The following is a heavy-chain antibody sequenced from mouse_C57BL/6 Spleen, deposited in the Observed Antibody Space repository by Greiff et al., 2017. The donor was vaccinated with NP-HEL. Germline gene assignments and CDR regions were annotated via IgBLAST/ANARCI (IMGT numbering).Heavy chain of an antibody. V-gene: IGHV1-18*01. Sequence: EVQLQQSGPELVKPGASVKIPCKASGYTFTDYNMDWVKQSHGKSLEWIGDINPNNGGTIYNQKFKGKATLTVDKSSSTAYMELRSLTSEDTAVYYCARSPGSSYNYAMDYWGQGTSVTVSS. CDR3: ARSPGSSYNYAMDY. CDR1: GYTFTDYN. J-gene: IGHJ4*01. CDR2: INPNNGGT. D-gene: IGHD1-1*01.